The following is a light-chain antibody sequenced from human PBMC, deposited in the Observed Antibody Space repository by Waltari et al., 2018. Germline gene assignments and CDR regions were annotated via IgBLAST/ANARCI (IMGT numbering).Light chain of an antibody. CDR2: FND. CDR3: QSYDSSLNSVV. CDR1: NSNIGARHD. Sequence: QSVLTQPPSVSGAPGQTVTISCTGSNSNIGARHDVPWSQQFPVTAPNLLIYFNDNRPSGVPDRFSASKSGASASLAITGLQTEDEADYHCQSYDSSLNSVVFGGGTKLTVL. V-gene: IGLV1-40*01. J-gene: IGLJ2*01.